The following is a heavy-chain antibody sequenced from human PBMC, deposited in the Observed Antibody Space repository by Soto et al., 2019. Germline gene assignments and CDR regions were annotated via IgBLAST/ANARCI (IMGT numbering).Heavy chain of an antibody. J-gene: IGHJ6*04. D-gene: IGHD2-21*02. Sequence: GESLQISCKGSGYSFTTYLIACVRQRPGKGLEWMGTIYPGDSDTRYSPSFQGQVTISADKSITTAYLQWSSLKASDTAMYYCARRAYCGGDCTRNHQYYYAMDVWGEGTKVTVSS. CDR1: GYSFTTYL. V-gene: IGHV5-51*01. CDR3: ARRAYCGGDCTRNHQYYYAMDV. CDR2: IYPGDSDT.